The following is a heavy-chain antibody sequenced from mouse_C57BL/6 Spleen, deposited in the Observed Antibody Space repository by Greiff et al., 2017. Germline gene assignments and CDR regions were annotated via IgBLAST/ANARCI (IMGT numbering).Heavy chain of an antibody. V-gene: IGHV5-9*01. CDR3: ARRDDLETFGY. CDR1: GFTFSSYT. CDR2: INGGGGNT. Sequence: EVKLVESGGGLVKPGGSLKLSCAASGFTFSSYTMSWVRQTPEKRLAWVATINGGGGNTYYPDSVKGRFTISKDNAKNTLYLQMSSLRSEDTALYYCARRDDLETFGYWGQGTTLTVSS. J-gene: IGHJ2*01. D-gene: IGHD2-12*01.